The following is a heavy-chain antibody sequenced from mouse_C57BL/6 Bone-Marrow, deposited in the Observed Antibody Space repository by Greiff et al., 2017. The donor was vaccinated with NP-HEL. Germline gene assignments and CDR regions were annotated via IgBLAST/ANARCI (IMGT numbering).Heavy chain of an antibody. CDR2: IDPSDSYT. CDR3: ARWGYYYCSSP. CDR1: GYTFTSYW. D-gene: IGHD1-1*01. Sequence: LQQPGAELVMPGASVKLSCKASGYTFTSYWMHWVKQRPGQGLEWIGEIDPSDSYTNYNQKFKGKSTLTVDKSSSTAYMRLSSLTSEDSAVYYCARWGYYYCSSPWGQGTLVTVSA. V-gene: IGHV1-69*01. J-gene: IGHJ3*01.